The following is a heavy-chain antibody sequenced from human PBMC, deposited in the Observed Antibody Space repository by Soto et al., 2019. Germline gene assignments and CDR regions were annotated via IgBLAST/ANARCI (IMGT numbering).Heavy chain of an antibody. J-gene: IGHJ6*02. Sequence: SETLSLTCAVYGGSFSGYYWSWIRQPPGKGLEWIGEINHSGSTNYNPSLTSRVTISVDTSKNQFSLKLNSVTAADTAVYYCARGPKGEVGGTWYYYAMDVWGQGTTVTVS. CDR1: GGSFSGYY. D-gene: IGHD1-26*01. V-gene: IGHV4-34*01. CDR3: ARGPKGEVGGTWYYYAMDV. CDR2: INHSGST.